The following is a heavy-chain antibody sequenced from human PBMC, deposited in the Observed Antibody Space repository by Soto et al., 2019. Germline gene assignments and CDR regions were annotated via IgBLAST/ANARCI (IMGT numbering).Heavy chain of an antibody. Sequence: QVQLQQWGAGLLKPSETLSLTCAVYGGSFSGYYWRRIRQPPGKGLEWIGEINHSGSTDYNPSLKRRVTISVDTSQNQSSLKLSSVTAADRAVYYCARAYGGNVFDYWGQGTLVAVSS. CDR3: ARAYGGNVFDY. CDR2: INHSGST. J-gene: IGHJ4*02. D-gene: IGHD4-17*01. CDR1: GGSFSGYY. V-gene: IGHV4-34*01.